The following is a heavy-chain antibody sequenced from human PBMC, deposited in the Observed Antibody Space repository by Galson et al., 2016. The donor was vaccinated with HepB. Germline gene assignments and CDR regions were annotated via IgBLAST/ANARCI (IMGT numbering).Heavy chain of an antibody. CDR3: AKDMHSNYGGNSEVGYYYGMDV. Sequence: SLRLSCAASGLSFDDYAMHWVRQRPGKGLEWVASLNWNSGNIAYGDSVKGRFTISRDNAKNSLFLQMNSLRGEDTALYYCAKDMHSNYGGNSEVGYYYGMDVWGLGTTVTVSS. D-gene: IGHD4-23*01. V-gene: IGHV3-9*01. CDR2: LNWNSGNI. CDR1: GLSFDDYA. J-gene: IGHJ6*02.